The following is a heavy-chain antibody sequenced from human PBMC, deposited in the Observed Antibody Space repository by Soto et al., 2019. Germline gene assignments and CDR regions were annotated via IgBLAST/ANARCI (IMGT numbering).Heavy chain of an antibody. CDR1: GGSISGYY. Sequence: PSETLSLTCTVSGGSISGYYWSWIRQPPGKGLEWIGYIYYSGSTNYNPSLKSRVTISVDTSKNQFSLKLSSVTAADTAVYYCARSNETYYDFWSGYYYPAHFDYWGQGTLVTVSS. CDR3: ARSNETYYDFWSGYYYPAHFDY. V-gene: IGHV4-59*01. J-gene: IGHJ4*02. D-gene: IGHD3-3*01. CDR2: IYYSGST.